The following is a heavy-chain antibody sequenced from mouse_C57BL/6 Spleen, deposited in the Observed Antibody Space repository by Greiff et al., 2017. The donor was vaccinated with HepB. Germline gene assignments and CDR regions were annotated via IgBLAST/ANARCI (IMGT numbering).Heavy chain of an antibody. D-gene: IGHD1-1*01. Sequence: EVKLVESGEGLVKPGGSLKLSCAASGFTFSSYAMSWVRQTPEKRLEWVAYISSGGDYIYYADTVKGRFTISRDNARNTLYLQMSSLKSEDTAMYYCTREDYYGSSYLWFAYWGQGTLVTVSA. CDR2: ISSGGDYI. CDR1: GFTFSSYA. V-gene: IGHV5-9-1*02. CDR3: TREDYYGSSYLWFAY. J-gene: IGHJ3*01.